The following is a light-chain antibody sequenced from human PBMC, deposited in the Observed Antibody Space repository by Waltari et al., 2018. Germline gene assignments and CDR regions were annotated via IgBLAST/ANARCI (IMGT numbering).Light chain of an antibody. Sequence: DIVMTQSPDSLAMSLGERATINCKSSQSVLASSNNKNYLAWFQQKPGQPPQLLISWASTRESGVPDRFSGSGSGTDFSLTITSLQAADVAVYYCQQYYRSPNTFGQGTKLEI. CDR2: WAS. J-gene: IGKJ2*01. V-gene: IGKV4-1*01. CDR1: QSVLASSNNKNY. CDR3: QQYYRSPNT.